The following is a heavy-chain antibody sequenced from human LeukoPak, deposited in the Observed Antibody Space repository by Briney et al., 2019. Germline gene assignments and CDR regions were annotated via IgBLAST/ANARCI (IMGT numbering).Heavy chain of an antibody. CDR1: GFTFSSYG. CDR3: ARESDIRFLEWLFVFDY. J-gene: IGHJ4*02. D-gene: IGHD3-3*01. CDR2: ITSSGSTI. V-gene: IGHV3-48*04. Sequence: PGGSLRLSCAASGFTFSSYGMSWIRQAPGKGLEWVSYITSSGSTIYYADAVEGRFTSSRDNAKNSVYLQMNILRPEDAAVYYCARESDIRFLEWLFVFDYWGQGTLVTVCS.